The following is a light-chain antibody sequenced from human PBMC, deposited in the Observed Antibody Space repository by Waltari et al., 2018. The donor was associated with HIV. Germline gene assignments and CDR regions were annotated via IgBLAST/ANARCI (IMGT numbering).Light chain of an antibody. V-gene: IGLV3-1*01. J-gene: IGLJ2*01. Sequence: SYELTQPPSVSVSPGQTASITCSGDKLGDKYACWYQQKPGPSPVRVIDQDIKRPSGIPGRFPGSHSGNTATLTISGTQAMDEADYYCQAWDSSTVVFGGGTKLTVL. CDR3: QAWDSSTVV. CDR1: KLGDKY. CDR2: QDI.